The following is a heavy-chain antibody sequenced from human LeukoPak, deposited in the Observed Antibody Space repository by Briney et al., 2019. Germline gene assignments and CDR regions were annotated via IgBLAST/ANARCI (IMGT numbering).Heavy chain of an antibody. CDR3: ARGLDGIEGASDY. CDR2: ISSSGSNI. V-gene: IGHV3-21*01. Sequence: GGSLRLSCAASGFNFNHYAMNWARQAPGKGLEWVSSISSSGSNIYYADSVQGRFAISRDNAKKSLYLQINSVRVEDTAMYYCARGLDGIEGASDYWGQGTLVTASS. D-gene: IGHD1-26*01. J-gene: IGHJ4*02. CDR1: GFNFNHYA.